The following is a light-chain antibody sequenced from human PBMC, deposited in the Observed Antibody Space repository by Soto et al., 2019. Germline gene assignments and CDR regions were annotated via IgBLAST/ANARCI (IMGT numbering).Light chain of an antibody. CDR3: QQRSNWPPWT. CDR1: EILYNF. CDR2: DAF. V-gene: IGKV3-11*01. J-gene: IGKJ1*01. Sequence: DIVLTQSPATLSLSPGERATLSCRTSEILYNFLAWYQHRPGQVPRLLISDAFNRAPGVPARFNGSGSGTDFTLTISSLEPEDFAVYYCQQRSNWPPWTFGQGTKVDIK.